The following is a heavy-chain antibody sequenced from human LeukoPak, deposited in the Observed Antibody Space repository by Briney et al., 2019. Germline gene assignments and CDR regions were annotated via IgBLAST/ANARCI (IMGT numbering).Heavy chain of an antibody. D-gene: IGHD3-10*01. CDR1: GGSISSGSYY. CDR2: IYASGST. CDR3: ARDKTGVTMVRGVTDYYYYYMDV. J-gene: IGHJ6*03. Sequence: PSQTLSLTSTVSGGSISSGSYYWSWIRQPAGKGLEWIARIYASGSTNYNPSLKSRVTISVATSKNKFSLKLSSVTAADTAVYYCARDKTGVTMVRGVTDYYYYYMDVWGKGTTVTISS. V-gene: IGHV4-61*02.